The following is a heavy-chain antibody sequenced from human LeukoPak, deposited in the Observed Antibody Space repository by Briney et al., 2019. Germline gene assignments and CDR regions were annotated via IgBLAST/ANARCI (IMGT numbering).Heavy chain of an antibody. CDR2: IPYDGSNK. D-gene: IGHD6-19*01. V-gene: IGHV3-30*14. J-gene: IGHJ4*02. CDR3: ARDPSGQWRVVDYFDS. CDR1: GFTFSSSA. Sequence: GGSLRLSCAASGFTFSSSAMHWVRQAPGKGLEWLVVIPYDGSNKYYADSVKGRFTISRDNSKNTLYLQMDSLRPDDTAVYYCARDPSGQWRVVDYFDSWGQGTLVTVSS.